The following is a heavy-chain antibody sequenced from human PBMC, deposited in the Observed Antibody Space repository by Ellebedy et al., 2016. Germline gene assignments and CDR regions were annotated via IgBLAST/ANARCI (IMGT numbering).Heavy chain of an antibody. J-gene: IGHJ5*02. CDR3: ARHITMVRGHWFDP. CDR1: GYSISSGYY. V-gene: IGHV4-38-2*02. D-gene: IGHD3-10*01. Sequence: GSLRLSCTVSGYSISSGYYWGWIRQPPGKGLEWIGSIYYSGSTYYNPSLKSRVTISVDTSKNQFSLKLSSVTAADTAVCYCARHITMVRGHWFDPWGQGTLVTVSS. CDR2: IYYSGST.